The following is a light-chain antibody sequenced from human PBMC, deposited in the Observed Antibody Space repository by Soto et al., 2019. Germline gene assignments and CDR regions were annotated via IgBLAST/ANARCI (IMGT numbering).Light chain of an antibody. V-gene: IGLV4-69*01. Sequence: QLVLTQSPSASASLGASVKLTCTLSSGHSSYAIAWHQQQPEKGPRYLMRLNSDGSHSKGDGIPDRFSGSSSGAERYLTISSLQSEDEADYYCQTWGSGIHVVFGGGTKLT. CDR3: QTWGSGIHVV. J-gene: IGLJ2*01. CDR2: LNSDGSH. CDR1: SGHSSYA.